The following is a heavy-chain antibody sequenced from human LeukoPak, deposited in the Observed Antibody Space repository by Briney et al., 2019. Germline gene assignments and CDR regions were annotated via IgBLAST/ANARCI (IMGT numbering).Heavy chain of an antibody. J-gene: IGHJ6*02. D-gene: IGHD6-19*01. V-gene: IGHV5-51*01. CDR2: VYPGDSDT. CDR3: ARHRYSSDYYGMDV. Sequence: GESLKISCKSSGYSFSFYWIGWVRQMPGKGLEWMRIVYPGDSDTRYSPSFRGQVTISADKSISTAYLQWSSLKASDTAMYYCARHRYSSDYYGMDVWGQGTTVTVSS. CDR1: GYSFSFYW.